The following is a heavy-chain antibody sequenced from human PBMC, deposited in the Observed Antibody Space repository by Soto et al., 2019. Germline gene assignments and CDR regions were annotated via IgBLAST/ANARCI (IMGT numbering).Heavy chain of an antibody. CDR1: GYSFTSYW. V-gene: IGHV5-51*01. D-gene: IGHD2-2*01. CDR2: IYPGDSDT. J-gene: IGHJ6*02. Sequence: PGESLKISCKGSGYSFTSYWIGWVRQMPGKGLEWMGIIYPGDSDTRYSPSFQGQVTISADKSISTAYLQWSSLKASDTAMYYCARQLDCSSTSCWADYYYYYGMDVWGQGTTVTVSS. CDR3: ARQLDCSSTSCWADYYYYYGMDV.